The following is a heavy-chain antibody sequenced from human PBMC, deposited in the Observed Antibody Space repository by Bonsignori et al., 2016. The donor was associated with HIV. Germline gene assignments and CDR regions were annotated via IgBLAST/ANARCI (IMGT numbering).Heavy chain of an antibody. Sequence: VRQMPGKGLEWIGSIYYSGSTYYNPSLKSRVTISVDTSKNQFSLKLSSVTAADTAVYYCARGSTIFGVVSVVYYFDYWGQGTLVTVSS. D-gene: IGHD3-3*01. V-gene: IGHV4-39*07. CDR2: IYYSGST. CDR3: ARGSTIFGVVSVVYYFDY. J-gene: IGHJ4*02.